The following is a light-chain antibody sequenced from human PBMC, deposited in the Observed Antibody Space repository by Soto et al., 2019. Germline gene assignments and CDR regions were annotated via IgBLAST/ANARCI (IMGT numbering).Light chain of an antibody. V-gene: IGLV2-11*01. CDR1: SSDVGGYNY. Sequence: QSALTQPRSVSGSPGQSVTISCTGTSSDVGGYNYVSWYQQHPGKVPKLINYDVSKRPSGLPDRFSGSKSGNTASLTISGLQAEDEADYYCCSYADSNTFAFGTGTKLTVL. CDR3: CSYADSNTFA. J-gene: IGLJ1*01. CDR2: DVS.